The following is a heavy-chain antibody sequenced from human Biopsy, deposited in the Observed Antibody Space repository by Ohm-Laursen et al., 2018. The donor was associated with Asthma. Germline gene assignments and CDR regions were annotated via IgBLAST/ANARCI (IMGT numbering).Heavy chain of an antibody. CDR3: ARCQVGYSSGWSLLLKKIYYSGMDV. V-gene: IGHV1-69*01. CDR1: GGTFSNFA. CDR2: IMTVFGTT. D-gene: IGHD6-19*01. Sequence: SSVTVSCKAPGGTFSNFAISWVRQAPGQGLEWLGGIMTVFGTTNYAQKFQGRVTITADESTSTACMEVTSLRSEDTAIYYCARCQVGYSSGWSLLLKKIYYSGMDVWGQGTAVTVSS. J-gene: IGHJ6*02.